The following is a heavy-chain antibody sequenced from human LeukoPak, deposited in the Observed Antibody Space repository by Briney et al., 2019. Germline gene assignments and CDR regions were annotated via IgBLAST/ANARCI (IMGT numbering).Heavy chain of an antibody. J-gene: IGHJ4*02. CDR3: ARSIVAFGGVIVFDY. Sequence: SETLSLTCTVSGGSISSHYWSWIRQPPGKGLEWIGYIYYSGSTNYNPSLKSRVTISVDTSKNQLSLKLSSVTAADTAVYYCARSIVAFGGVIVFDYWGQGTLVTVSS. V-gene: IGHV4-59*11. CDR1: GGSISSHY. D-gene: IGHD3-16*02. CDR2: IYYSGST.